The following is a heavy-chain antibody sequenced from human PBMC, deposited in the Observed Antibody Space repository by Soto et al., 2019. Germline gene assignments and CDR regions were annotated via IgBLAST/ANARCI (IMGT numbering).Heavy chain of an antibody. Sequence: PGGSLRLSCAASGSSFPNYPMHWVRQTPDKGLEWLAVISHDGVTKNSADSVKGRFSISRDNSRNRLYLDMNSLRTEDTAMYYCVRGGYSSSWESLDPWGQGTLVTVSS. V-gene: IGHV3-30-3*01. CDR3: VRGGYSSSWESLDP. CDR1: GSSFPNYP. CDR2: ISHDGVTK. J-gene: IGHJ5*02. D-gene: IGHD5-18*01.